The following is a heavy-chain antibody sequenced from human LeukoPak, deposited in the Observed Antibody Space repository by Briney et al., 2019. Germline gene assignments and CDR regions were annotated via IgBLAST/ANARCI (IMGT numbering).Heavy chain of an antibody. V-gene: IGHV1-69*05. CDR1: GGTFSSYA. CDR3: ARALYYGSGAPFDY. D-gene: IGHD3-10*01. J-gene: IGHJ4*02. Sequence: GASVKVSCKASGGTFSSYAISWVRQAPGQGLELMGGIIPIFGTANYAQKFQGRVTITTDESTSTAYMELSSLRSEDTAVYYCARALYYGSGAPFDYWGQGTLVTVSS. CDR2: IIPIFGTA.